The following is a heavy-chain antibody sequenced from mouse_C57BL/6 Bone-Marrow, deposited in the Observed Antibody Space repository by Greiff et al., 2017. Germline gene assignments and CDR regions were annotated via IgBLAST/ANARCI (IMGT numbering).Heavy chain of an antibody. CDR1: GYTFTSYW. V-gene: IGHV1-61*01. J-gene: IGHJ2*01. CDR3: ITSRYFGY. D-gene: IGHD1-1*01. CDR2: IYPSDSET. Sequence: VKLQQPGAELVRPGSSVKLSCKASGYTFTSYWMDWVKQRPGQGLEWIGNIYPSDSETHYNQKFKDKATLTVDKSSSTAYMQLSSLTSEDSAVYCCITSRYFGYWGEGTTLTVSS.